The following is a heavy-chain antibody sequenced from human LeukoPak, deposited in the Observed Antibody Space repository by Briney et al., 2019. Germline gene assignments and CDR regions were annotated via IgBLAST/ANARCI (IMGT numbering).Heavy chain of an antibody. CDR2: ITGEGDTT. V-gene: IGHV3-43*02. CDR3: AKDMTTDEVYGDPSYFDY. D-gene: IGHD4-17*01. J-gene: IGHJ4*02. Sequence: GGSLRLSCAVSGFTFDDYAMPWVRQTPGKSLEWVSLITGEGDTTYYADSVKGRFTISRDNTKNSLFLQMNSLRTEDTAFYYCAKDMTTDEVYGDPSYFDYWGQGTLVTVSS. CDR1: GFTFDDYA.